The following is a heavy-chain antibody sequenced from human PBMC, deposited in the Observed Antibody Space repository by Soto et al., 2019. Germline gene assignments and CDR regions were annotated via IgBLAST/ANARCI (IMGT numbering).Heavy chain of an antibody. CDR1: GYTFSGSV. CDR2: INADNGNT. CDR3: ASEIDATTATSLDY. Sequence: QVQLVQSGAEVKKPGASVKVSCKASGYTFSGSVMHWVRQAPGQGLEWMGWINADNGNTKYSQKSQGRVTMTWDTSASTAYMELSSLRSEDTAIYYCASEIDATTATSLDYWGQGTLVTVSS. V-gene: IGHV1-3*01. D-gene: IGHD4-17*01. J-gene: IGHJ4*02.